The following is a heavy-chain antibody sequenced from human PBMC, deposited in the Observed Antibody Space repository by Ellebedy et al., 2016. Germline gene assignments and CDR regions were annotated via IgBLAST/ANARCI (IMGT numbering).Heavy chain of an antibody. D-gene: IGHD2-15*01. CDR2: IGAGFDT. CDR1: GFTFTSSD. V-gene: IGHV3-13*01. J-gene: IGHJ5*02. CDR3: ARGVGSGWFDP. Sequence: GESLKISCAASGFTFTSSDMHWVRQATGKGLEWVSAIGAGFDTYYAGSVKGRFTISRDNSKNTLYLQMNSLRAEDTAVYYCARGVGSGWFDPWGQGTLVTVSS.